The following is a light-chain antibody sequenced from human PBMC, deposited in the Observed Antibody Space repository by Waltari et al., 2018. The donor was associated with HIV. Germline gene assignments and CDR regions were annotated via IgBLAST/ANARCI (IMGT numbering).Light chain of an antibody. Sequence: QSVLTQPPSVSGAPGPRVTISCPGSSSNIGAGYDLHWYQQLPGTAPKLLIYGNSNRPSGVPDRFSGSKSGTSASLAITGLQAEDEADYYCQSYDSSLSGSVFGGGTKLTVL. CDR2: GNS. J-gene: IGLJ2*01. V-gene: IGLV1-40*01. CDR3: QSYDSSLSGSV. CDR1: SSNIGAGYD.